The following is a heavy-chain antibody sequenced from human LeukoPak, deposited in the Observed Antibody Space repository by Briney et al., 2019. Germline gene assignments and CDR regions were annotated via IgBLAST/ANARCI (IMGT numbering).Heavy chain of an antibody. D-gene: IGHD2-21*02. V-gene: IGHV1-18*01. CDR2: ISAYNGNT. J-gene: IGHJ6*02. CDR1: GYTFTSYG. Sequence: ASVKVSCKSSGYTFTSYGFCWVRQAPGQGLEWMGWISAYNGNTNYAQKLQGRVTMTTATSTGTAYMDLRSLKSDDTAVDYCARAYAYCGGDCYHYCYYGMDVWGQGTTVTVSS. CDR3: ARAYAYCGGDCYHYCYYGMDV.